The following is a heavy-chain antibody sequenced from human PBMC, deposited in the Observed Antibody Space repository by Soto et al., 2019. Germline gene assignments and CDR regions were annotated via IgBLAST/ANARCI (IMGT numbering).Heavy chain of an antibody. Sequence: QVQLVQSGAEVKKPGASVKVSCKASGYTFTSYGISWVRQAPGQGLEWMGWISAYNGNTNYAQKLQGRVTMTTDTSXXTAYMELRSLRSDDTAVYYCAVVYATQRGSEYFQHWGQGTLVTVSS. D-gene: IGHD2-2*01. CDR1: GYTFTSYG. CDR2: ISAYNGNT. J-gene: IGHJ1*01. V-gene: IGHV1-18*01. CDR3: AVVYATQRGSEYFQH.